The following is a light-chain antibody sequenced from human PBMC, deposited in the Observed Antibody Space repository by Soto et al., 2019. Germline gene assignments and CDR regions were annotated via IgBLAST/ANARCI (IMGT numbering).Light chain of an antibody. J-gene: IGLJ1*01. CDR2: NND. V-gene: IGLV1-47*01. Sequence: QSALTQPPSASGTPGQRVTISCSGSSSNIGNHYVSWYQQLPGTAPKLLIYNNDQRPSGVPDRFSGSKSGASASLAISGLRFEDEADYYCAAWDDRLSGRVFGTGTKVSV. CDR1: SSNIGNHY. CDR3: AAWDDRLSGRV.